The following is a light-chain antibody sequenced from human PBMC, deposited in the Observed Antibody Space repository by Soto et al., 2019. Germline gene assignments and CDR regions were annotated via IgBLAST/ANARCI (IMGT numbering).Light chain of an antibody. CDR3: CSYAGSPTFVI. CDR2: EVS. CDR1: SSDVGSYNL. Sequence: QSVLTQPASVSGSPGQSITIPCTGASSDVGSYNLVSWYQQHPGKAPKLMIYEVSRRPSGISNRFSGSKSGNTASLTFSGLQAEDEADYYCCSYAGSPTFVIFGGGTKLTVL. V-gene: IGLV2-23*02. J-gene: IGLJ2*01.